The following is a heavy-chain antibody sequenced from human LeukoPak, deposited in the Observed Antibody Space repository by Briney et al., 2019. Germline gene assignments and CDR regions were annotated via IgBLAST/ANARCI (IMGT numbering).Heavy chain of an antibody. V-gene: IGHV3-21*01. J-gene: IGHJ5*02. CDR3: ARDGDIAVAGTSWFDP. Sequence: GGPLRLSCAASGFTFSSYSMNWVRQAPGKGLEWVSPISSSSSYIYYADSVKGRFTISRDNAKNSLYLQMNSLRAEDTAVYYCARDGDIAVAGTSWFDPWGQGTLVTVSS. D-gene: IGHD6-19*01. CDR1: GFTFSSYS. CDR2: ISSSSSYI.